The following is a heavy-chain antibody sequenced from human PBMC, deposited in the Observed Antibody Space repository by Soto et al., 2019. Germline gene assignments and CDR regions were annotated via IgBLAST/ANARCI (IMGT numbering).Heavy chain of an antibody. D-gene: IGHD4-17*01. J-gene: IGHJ4*02. CDR2: IGHSGSTI. Sequence: PGGSLRLSCAASGFTFSDSYMSWIRRAPGKGLEWVSHIGHSGSTIFYADSVRGRFTISRDNAKSSVYLQMNSLRAEDTAVYYCARVEFYGDYVYFDYWGQGTRVTVSS. CDR1: GFTFSDSY. V-gene: IGHV3-11*01. CDR3: ARVEFYGDYVYFDY.